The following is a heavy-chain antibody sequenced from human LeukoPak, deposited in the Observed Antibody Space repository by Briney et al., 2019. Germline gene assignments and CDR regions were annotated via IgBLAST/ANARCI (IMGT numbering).Heavy chain of an antibody. D-gene: IGHD6-19*01. Sequence: GGSLRLSCAASGFTFSSYGMHWVRQAPGKGLEWVAFIRYDGSNKYYADSVKGRFTISRDNSKNTMYLQMNSLGAEDTAVYYCAKDREQWLILGVAFDIWGQGTMVTVSS. V-gene: IGHV3-30*02. J-gene: IGHJ3*02. CDR3: AKDREQWLILGVAFDI. CDR2: IRYDGSNK. CDR1: GFTFSSYG.